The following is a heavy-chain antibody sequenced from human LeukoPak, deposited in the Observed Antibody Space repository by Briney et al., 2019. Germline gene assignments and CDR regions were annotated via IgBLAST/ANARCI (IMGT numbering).Heavy chain of an antibody. J-gene: IGHJ4*02. CDR2: ISAYNGNT. CDR1: GYTFTSYG. CDR3: ARDGRGYSSGPIYFDY. Sequence: ASVKVSCKASGYTFTSYGISWVRQAPGQGLEWMGWISAYNGNTNYAQTLQGRVTMTTDTSTSTAYMELRSLRSDDTAVYYCARDGRGYSSGPIYFDYWGQGTLVTVSS. V-gene: IGHV1-18*01. D-gene: IGHD6-19*01.